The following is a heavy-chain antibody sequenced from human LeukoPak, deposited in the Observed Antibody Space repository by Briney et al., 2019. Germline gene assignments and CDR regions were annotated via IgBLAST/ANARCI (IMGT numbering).Heavy chain of an antibody. J-gene: IGHJ4*02. Sequence: ASVKVSCKASGYTFTCYGISWVRQAPGQGLEWMGWISAYAQKFQGRVTMTTDTSTSTAYMELRSLRSDDTAVYYCARRFNYYDSSGYYGGFYFDYWGQGTLVTVSS. V-gene: IGHV1-18*01. CDR1: GYTFTCYG. CDR3: ARRFNYYDSSGYYGGFYFDY. CDR2: ISAY. D-gene: IGHD3-22*01.